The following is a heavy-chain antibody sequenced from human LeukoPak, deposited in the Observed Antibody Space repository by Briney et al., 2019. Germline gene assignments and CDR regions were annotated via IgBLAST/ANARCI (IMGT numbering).Heavy chain of an antibody. CDR3: AKGHYDILTGYYNYGMDI. CDR2: ISGSGGST. CDR1: GFTFSSYA. D-gene: IGHD3-9*01. Sequence: PGGSLRLSCAASGFTFSSYARSWVRQAPGKGLEWVSAISGSGGSTYYADSVKGRFTISRDNSKNTLYLQMNSLRAEDTAVYYCAKGHYDILTGYYNYGMDIWGQGTTVTVSS. J-gene: IGHJ6*02. V-gene: IGHV3-23*01.